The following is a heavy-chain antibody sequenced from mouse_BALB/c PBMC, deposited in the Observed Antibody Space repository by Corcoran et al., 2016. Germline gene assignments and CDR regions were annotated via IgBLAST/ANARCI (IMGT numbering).Heavy chain of an antibody. CDR2: INPYNDGT. CDR1: GYTFTSYV. V-gene: IGHV1S136*01. Sequence: EVQLQQSGPELVKPGASVKMSCKASGYTFTSYVMHWVKQKPGQGLEWIGYINPYNDGTKYNEKFKGKATLTSDKSSSTAYMELSSLTSEDSAVYYCASSAPYYRYDWYFDVWGAGTTVTVSS. J-gene: IGHJ1*01. D-gene: IGHD2-14*01. CDR3: ASSAPYYRYDWYFDV.